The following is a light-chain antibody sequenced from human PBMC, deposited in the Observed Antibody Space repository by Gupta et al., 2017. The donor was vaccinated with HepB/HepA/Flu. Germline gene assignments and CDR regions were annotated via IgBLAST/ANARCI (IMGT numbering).Light chain of an antibody. J-gene: IGLJ2*01. CDR2: KNN. V-gene: IGLV10-54*04. CDR1: SNNVGNQG. Sequence: QAGLTQPPSVSKGLRPTATLTCTENSNNVGNQGAAWLQQHQAHPPKLLSYKNNNRPSGISERFSASRSGNTASLTITGLQPEDEADYYCSAWDSSRSAQVFGGGTKLTVL. CDR3: SAWDSSRSAQV.